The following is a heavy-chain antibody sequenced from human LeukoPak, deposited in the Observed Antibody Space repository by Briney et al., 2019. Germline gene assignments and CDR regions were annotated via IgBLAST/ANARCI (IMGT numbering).Heavy chain of an antibody. J-gene: IGHJ4*02. D-gene: IGHD3-10*01. V-gene: IGHV3-9*01. CDR1: GFAVSSNH. CDR3: AKVPGAQLTREAGTAYYRYYFDY. CDR2: ISWNSGSI. Sequence: GGSLRLSCAASGFAVSSNHMNWVRQAPGKGLEWVSGISWNSGSIGYADSVKGRFTISRDNAKNSLYLQMNSLRAEDTALYYCAKVPGAQLTREAGTAYYRYYFDYWGQGTLVTVSS.